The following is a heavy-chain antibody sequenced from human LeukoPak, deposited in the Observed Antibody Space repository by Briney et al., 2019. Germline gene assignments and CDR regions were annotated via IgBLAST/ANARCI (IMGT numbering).Heavy chain of an antibody. D-gene: IGHD3-16*02. CDR3: ARRSERELSFPY. V-gene: IGHV4-59*12. Sequence: PSETLSLTCTVSGGSISSYYWSWIRQPPGKGLEWIGYIYYSGSTNYNPSLKSRVTISVDTSKNQFSLKLSSVTAADTAVYYCARRSERELSFPYWGQGTLVTVSS. CDR2: IYYSGST. J-gene: IGHJ4*02. CDR1: GGSISSYY.